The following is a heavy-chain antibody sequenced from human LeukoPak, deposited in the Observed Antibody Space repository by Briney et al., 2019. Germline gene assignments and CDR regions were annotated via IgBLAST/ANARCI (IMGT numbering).Heavy chain of an antibody. J-gene: IGHJ4*02. V-gene: IGHV3-15*07. Sequence: GGSLRLSCAASGFTFSNVWMNWVRQAPGKGLEWVGRIRSKTHGEAIDYAAPVRGRFTISRDDSKNTLYLQLNSLRTEDTAVYYCAKDGGDYWGQGTLVTVSS. D-gene: IGHD3-3*01. CDR2: IRSKTHGEAI. CDR1: GFTFSNVW. CDR3: AKDGGDY.